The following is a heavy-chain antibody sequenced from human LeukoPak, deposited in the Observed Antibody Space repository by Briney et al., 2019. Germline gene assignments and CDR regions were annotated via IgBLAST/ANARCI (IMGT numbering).Heavy chain of an antibody. V-gene: IGHV4-59*01. J-gene: IGHJ4*02. CDR3: ARDGRGDDYGDYYFDY. D-gene: IGHD4-17*01. Sequence: PSETLSLTCTVSGGSISSYYWSGIRQPPGKGLEWIGYIYYSGSTNYNPSLKSRVTISVGTSKNQFSLKLSSVTAADTAVYYCARDGRGDDYGDYYFDYWGQGTLVTVSS. CDR2: IYYSGST. CDR1: GGSISSYY.